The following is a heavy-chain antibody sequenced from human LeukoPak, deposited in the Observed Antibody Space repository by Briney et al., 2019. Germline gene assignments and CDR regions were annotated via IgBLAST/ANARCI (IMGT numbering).Heavy chain of an antibody. CDR1: GFTFSSYW. V-gene: IGHV3-74*01. J-gene: IGHJ4*02. Sequence: PGGSLRLSCAASGFTFSSYWMHWVRQAPGKGPVWVSRINSDGSSTSYADSVKGRFTISRDNAKNTLYLQMNSLRAEDTAVYYCARGPNQWLVSAAIDYWGQGTLVTVSS. CDR2: INSDGSST. D-gene: IGHD6-19*01. CDR3: ARGPNQWLVSAAIDY.